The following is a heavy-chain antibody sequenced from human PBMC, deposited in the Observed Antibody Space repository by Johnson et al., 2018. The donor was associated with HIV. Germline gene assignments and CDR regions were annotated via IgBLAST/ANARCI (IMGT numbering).Heavy chain of an antibody. CDR2: IYSGGST. J-gene: IGHJ3*02. V-gene: IGHV3-66*01. CDR1: GFTVSSNY. Sequence: VQLVESGGGLVQPGVSLRLSCAASGFTVSSNYMSWVRQAPGKGLEWVSVIYSGGSTYYADSVKGRFTISRDNSKNTLYLQRNSRRAEDTAVYYCARVLAFDIWGQGTMVTVSS. CDR3: ARVLAFDI.